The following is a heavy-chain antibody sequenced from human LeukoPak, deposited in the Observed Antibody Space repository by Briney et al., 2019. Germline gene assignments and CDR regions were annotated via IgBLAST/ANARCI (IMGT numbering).Heavy chain of an antibody. CDR3: AELGITMIGGV. CDR1: GFTFSNCS. D-gene: IGHD3-10*02. CDR2: ISSSSTI. J-gene: IGHJ6*03. V-gene: IGHV3-48*01. Sequence: GGSLRLSCAASGFTFSNCSMNWVRQAPGKGLEWVSYISSSSTIYHVDSVKGRFTISRDNAKNSLYLQMNSLRAEDTAVYYCAELGITMIGGVWGKGTTVTISS.